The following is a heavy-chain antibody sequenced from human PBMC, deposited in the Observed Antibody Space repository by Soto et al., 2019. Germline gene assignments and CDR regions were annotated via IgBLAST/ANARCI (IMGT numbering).Heavy chain of an antibody. Sequence: SQTLSLTCAISGDSVSSNSAAWNWIRQSPSRGLEWLGRTYYRSKWYNDYAVSVKSRITINPDTSKNQFSLQLNSVTPDAPAVYYCARTISAKIAALDGGHDAFDIWGQGTMVTVSS. V-gene: IGHV6-1*01. D-gene: IGHD6-6*01. CDR2: TYYRSKWYN. CDR1: GDSVSSNSAA. J-gene: IGHJ3*02. CDR3: ARTISAKIAALDGGHDAFDI.